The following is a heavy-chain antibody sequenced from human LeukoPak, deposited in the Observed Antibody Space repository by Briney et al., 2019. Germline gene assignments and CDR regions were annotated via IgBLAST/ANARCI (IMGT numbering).Heavy chain of an antibody. CDR2: IYSGGIT. Sequence: PGGSLRLSGAASGFAVSSNDMSWGAQAPGKGLKGVAVIYSGGITYYADCVTGRFTISRDNSKITLYIEMNSLRAEDTAVYYCARDKPKNMVRGLIMRRESRYYFDYWGQGTLVTVSS. D-gene: IGHD3-10*01. CDR3: ARDKPKNMVRGLIMRRESRYYFDY. V-gene: IGHV3-53*01. CDR1: GFAVSSND. J-gene: IGHJ4*02.